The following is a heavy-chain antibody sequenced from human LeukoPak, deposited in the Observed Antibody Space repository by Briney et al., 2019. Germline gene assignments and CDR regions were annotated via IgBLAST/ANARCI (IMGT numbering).Heavy chain of an antibody. CDR2: IYYSGST. J-gene: IGHJ4*02. D-gene: IGHD3-10*01. Sequence: PSETLSLTCTVSGGSISSYYWSWIRQPPGKGLEWIGYIYYSGSTNYNPSLKSRVTISVDTSKNQFSLKLSSVTAADTAVYYCARLLATWKYYGSGSYSRLFDYWGQGTLVTVSS. CDR1: GGSISSYY. CDR3: ARLLATWKYYGSGSYSRLFDY. V-gene: IGHV4-59*12.